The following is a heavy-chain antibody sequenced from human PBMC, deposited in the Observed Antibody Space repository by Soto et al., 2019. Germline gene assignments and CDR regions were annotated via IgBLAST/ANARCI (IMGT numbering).Heavy chain of an antibody. V-gene: IGHV1-18*01. CDR1: GYTFTIYG. J-gene: IGHJ4*02. CDR2: ISAYNGDT. D-gene: IGHD3-22*01. Sequence: ASVKVSCKASGYTFTIYGISWVRQAPGQGLEWMGWISAYNGDTSSAQKYQGRVTMTTDTSTNTAYMDLRSLRSDDTAMYYCARDRRDYYDSSDLDYWGQGTLVTVSS. CDR3: ARDRRDYYDSSDLDY.